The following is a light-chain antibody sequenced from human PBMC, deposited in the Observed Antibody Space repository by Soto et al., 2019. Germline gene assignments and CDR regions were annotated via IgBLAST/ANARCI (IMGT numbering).Light chain of an antibody. CDR2: DDD. CDR3: QVWDSRSGHFVI. CDR1: NIGTKS. Sequence: SYELTQPPSVSVAPGQTARITCGGNNIGTKSVHWYQQKPGQAPVVVVYDDDDRPTGIPERFSGSNSGNTATLTISRVEAGDEADYYCQVWDSRSGHFVIFGGGTKVTVL. V-gene: IGLV3-21*02. J-gene: IGLJ2*01.